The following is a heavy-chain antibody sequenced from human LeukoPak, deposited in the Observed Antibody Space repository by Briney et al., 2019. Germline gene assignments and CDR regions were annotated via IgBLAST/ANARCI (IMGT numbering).Heavy chain of an antibody. D-gene: IGHD2-2*01. CDR3: ARMPPGTGLFDY. CDR1: GVSINSGDYY. J-gene: IGHJ4*02. Sequence: SETLSLTCTVSGVSINSGDYYWSWIRQPAGEGLEWIGRIYTSGSTNYNPSLKSRVTISVDTSKSQFSLKLSSVTAADTAMYYCARMPPGTGLFDYWGQGALVTVSS. CDR2: IYTSGST. V-gene: IGHV4-61*02.